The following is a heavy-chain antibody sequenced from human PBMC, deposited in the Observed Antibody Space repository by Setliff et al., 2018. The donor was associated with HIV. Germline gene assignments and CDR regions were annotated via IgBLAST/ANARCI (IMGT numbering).Heavy chain of an antibody. D-gene: IGHD6-6*01. V-gene: IGHV1-24*01. J-gene: IGHJ4*02. CDR3: VTGSAARPFDY. CDR2: FDPKDGKT. Sequence: GASVMVSCKVSGYTLTELSRHWVRQAPGKGLEWMGSFDPKDGKTRYAQKFQGRVTMTEDTSTDTAYMELSSLRSEYTAVYYYVTGSAARPFDYWGQGTLVTVSS. CDR1: GYTLTELS.